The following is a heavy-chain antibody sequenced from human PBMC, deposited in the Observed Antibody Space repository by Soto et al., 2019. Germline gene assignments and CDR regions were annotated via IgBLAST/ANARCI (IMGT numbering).Heavy chain of an antibody. Sequence: GGSLRLSCAASGFTFSSYAMHWVRQAPDKGLEWVAVISYDGSNKYYADSVKGRFTISRDNSKNTLYLQMNSLRAEDTAVYYCARGYPTVAGEIFRANYFDYWGQGTLVTVSS. D-gene: IGHD6-19*01. CDR1: GFTFSSYA. V-gene: IGHV3-30-3*01. CDR2: ISYDGSNK. J-gene: IGHJ4*02. CDR3: ARGYPTVAGEIFRANYFDY.